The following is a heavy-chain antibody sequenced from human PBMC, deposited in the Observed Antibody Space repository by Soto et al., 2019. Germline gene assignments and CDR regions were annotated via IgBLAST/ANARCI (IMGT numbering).Heavy chain of an antibody. J-gene: IGHJ5*02. CDR3: ARHGAVPAAISLNWFDP. CDR2: IYYSGST. V-gene: IGHV4-39*01. D-gene: IGHD2-2*01. CDR1: GGSISSSSYY. Sequence: SETLSLTCTVSGGSISSSSYYWGWIRQPPGKGLEWIGSIYYSGSTYYNPSLKSRVTISVDTSKNQFSLKLSSVTAADTAVYYCARHGAVPAAISLNWFDPWGQGTLVTVSS.